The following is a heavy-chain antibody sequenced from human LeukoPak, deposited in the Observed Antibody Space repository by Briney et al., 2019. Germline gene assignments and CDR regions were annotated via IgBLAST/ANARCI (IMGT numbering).Heavy chain of an antibody. CDR2: MNPNSGNT. D-gene: IGHD6-13*01. V-gene: IGHV1-8*01. CDR1: GYTFTSYD. CDR3: ARESWAAAGLSDY. J-gene: IGHJ4*02. Sequence: ASVKVSCKASGYTFTSYDINWVRQATGQGLEWMGWMNPNSGNTGYAQKFQGRVTMTRNTSISTAYMELSSLRSEDTAVYNCARESWAAAGLSDYWGQGTLVTVSS.